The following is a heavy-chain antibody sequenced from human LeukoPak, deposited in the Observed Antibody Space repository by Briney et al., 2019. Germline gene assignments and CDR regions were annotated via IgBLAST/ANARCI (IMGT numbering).Heavy chain of an antibody. V-gene: IGHV4-59*01. J-gene: IGHJ4*02. CDR2: IYYSGST. CDR1: GGSISSYY. CDR3: ASRSKWEHIDY. Sequence: SETLSLTCTVSGGSISSYYWSWIRQPPGKGLEWIGYIYYSGSTNYNPSLKSRVTISVDTSKNQFSLKLSSVTAADTAAYYCASRSKWEHIDYWGQGTLVTVSS. D-gene: IGHD1-26*01.